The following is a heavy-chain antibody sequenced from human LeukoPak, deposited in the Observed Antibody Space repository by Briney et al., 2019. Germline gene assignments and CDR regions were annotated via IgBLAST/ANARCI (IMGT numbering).Heavy chain of an antibody. Sequence: SETLSLTCAVYGGSFSAYYWNWIRQPPGKGLEWIGEINHSGSTNYNPSLKSRVTISVDTSKNQFPLKLNSVTAADTAVYYCAKSNGYGLVDIWGQGTMVTVSS. CDR3: AKSNGYGLVDI. V-gene: IGHV4-34*01. D-gene: IGHD3-10*01. CDR2: INHSGST. J-gene: IGHJ3*02. CDR1: GGSFSAYY.